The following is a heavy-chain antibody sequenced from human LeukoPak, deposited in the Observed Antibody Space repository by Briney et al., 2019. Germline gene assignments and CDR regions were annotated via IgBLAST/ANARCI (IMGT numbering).Heavy chain of an antibody. D-gene: IGHD6-13*01. J-gene: IGHJ4*02. CDR1: RFTFGIYW. CDR3: AKAASTGTVDY. Sequence: GGSLRLSCAAPRFTFGIYWMSWVRQAPGKALEWVANINQDGSETYYVGSVEGRFTISRDNTKNSLYLQMNSLRAEDTALYYCAKAASTGTVDYWGQGTLVTVSS. CDR2: INQDGSET. V-gene: IGHV3-7*01.